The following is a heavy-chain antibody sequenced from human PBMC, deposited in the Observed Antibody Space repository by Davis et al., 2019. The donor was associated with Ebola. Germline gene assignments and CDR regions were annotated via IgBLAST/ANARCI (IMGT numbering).Heavy chain of an antibody. J-gene: IGHJ4*02. CDR2: ISSSSSTI. Sequence: GESLKTPCAASGFTFSSYSMNWVRQAPGKGLEWVSYISSSSSTIYYADSVKGRFTISRDNSKNTLYLQMNSLRAEDTAVYYCARDLLIAAAGRFDYWGQGTLVTVSS. CDR3: ARDLLIAAAGRFDY. D-gene: IGHD6-13*01. V-gene: IGHV3-48*01. CDR1: GFTFSSYS.